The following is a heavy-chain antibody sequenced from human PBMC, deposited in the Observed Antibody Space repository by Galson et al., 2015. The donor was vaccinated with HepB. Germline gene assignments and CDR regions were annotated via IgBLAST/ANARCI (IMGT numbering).Heavy chain of an antibody. V-gene: IGHV3-30*04. CDR2: ISYDGSNK. CDR1: GFTFSSYA. D-gene: IGHD3-16*02. J-gene: IGHJ4*02. Sequence: SLRLSCAASGFTFSSYAMHWVRQAPGKGLEWVAVISYDGSNKYYADSVKGRFTISRDNSKNTLYLQMNSLRAEDTAVYYCAKSPAGRRLGELSLSPKHRGPVVPGYFDYWGQGTLVTVSS. CDR3: AKSPAGRRLGELSLSPKHRGPVVPGYFDY.